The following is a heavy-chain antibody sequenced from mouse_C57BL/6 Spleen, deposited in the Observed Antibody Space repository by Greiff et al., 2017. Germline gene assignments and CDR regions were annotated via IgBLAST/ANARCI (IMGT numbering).Heavy chain of an antibody. V-gene: IGHV1-82*01. CDR3: ARSFYDYGPGFAY. CDR1: GYAFSSSW. D-gene: IGHD2-4*01. CDR2: IYPGDCSI. J-gene: IGHJ3*01. Sequence: VQLVESGPELVKPGASVKLSCTASGYAFSSSWMNWVKQRPGKGLEWIGWIYPGDCSINYNGKFKGKSTMTADKSSSTAYMQLSSLTSEDSAFYFCARSFYDYGPGFAYWGQGTLVTVSA.